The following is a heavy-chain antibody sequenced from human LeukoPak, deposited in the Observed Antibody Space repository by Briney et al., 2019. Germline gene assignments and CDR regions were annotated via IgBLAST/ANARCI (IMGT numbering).Heavy chain of an antibody. Sequence: GGSLRLSCAASGFTFSSYSMNWVRQAPGKGLEWVSSISSSSSYIYYADSVKGRFTISRDNAKNSLYLQMNSLRAEDTAVYYCAKSAYYDASGYYREYYFDFWGQGTLVTVSS. CDR3: AKSAYYDASGYYREYYFDF. CDR2: ISSSSSYI. V-gene: IGHV3-21*04. CDR1: GFTFSSYS. D-gene: IGHD3-22*01. J-gene: IGHJ4*02.